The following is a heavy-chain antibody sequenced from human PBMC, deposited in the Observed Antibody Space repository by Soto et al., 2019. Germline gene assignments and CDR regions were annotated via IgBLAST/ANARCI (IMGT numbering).Heavy chain of an antibody. J-gene: IGHJ4*02. V-gene: IGHV3-48*02. CDR2: IISSSSTI. D-gene: IGHD2-2*01. CDR1: GFTFSDYA. CDR3: ASTLQCCTITISYPWGRFDS. Sequence: EVQLVESGGGLVQPGGSLRLSCAASGFTFSDYALNWVRQAPGEGLEWISYIISSSSTIYFADSLKGRFTISRDNAKNSLYLQMNSLRDGDTAVYYCASTLQCCTITISYPWGRFDSWGQGTLGTVSS.